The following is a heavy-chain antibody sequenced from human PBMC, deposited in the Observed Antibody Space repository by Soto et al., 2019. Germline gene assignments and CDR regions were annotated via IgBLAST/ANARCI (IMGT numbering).Heavy chain of an antibody. D-gene: IGHD4-17*01. J-gene: IGHJ4*02. CDR2: ISAYNGNT. V-gene: IGHV1-18*01. CDR3: ARRYGGTLDY. CDR1: GYTFTSYG. Sequence: GASVKVSCKASGYTFTSYGISWVRQAPGQGLEWMGWISAYNGNTNYAQKLQGRVTISVDTSKNQFSLKLSSVTAAGTAVYYCARRYGGTLDYWGQGTLVTVSS.